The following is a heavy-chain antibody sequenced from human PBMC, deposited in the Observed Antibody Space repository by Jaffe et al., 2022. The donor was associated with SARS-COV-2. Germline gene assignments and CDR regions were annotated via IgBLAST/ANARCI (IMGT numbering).Heavy chain of an antibody. J-gene: IGHJ6*03. CDR1: GGSFSGYY. V-gene: IGHV4-34*01. Sequence: QVQLQQWGAGLLKPSETLSLTCAVYGGSFSGYYWSWIRQPPGKGLEWIGEINHSGSTNYNPSLKSRVTISVDTSKNQFSLKLSSVTAADTAVYYCARTRKQYCSGGSCYRQNYYYYYMDVWGKGTTVTVSS. CDR2: INHSGST. CDR3: ARTRKQYCSGGSCYRQNYYYYYMDV. D-gene: IGHD2-15*01.